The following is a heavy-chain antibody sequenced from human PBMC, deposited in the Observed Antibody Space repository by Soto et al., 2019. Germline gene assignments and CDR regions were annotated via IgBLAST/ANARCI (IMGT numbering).Heavy chain of an antibody. V-gene: IGHV4-34*01. J-gene: IGHJ2*01. CDR3: ARESHDILTGPPWVWYFDL. Sequence: QVQLQQWGAGPLRPLETLSLTCGVSGGSFSGYYWAWIRQSPGKGLEWIGEINDRGSINYDTSLKSRVSISVDTSKNHYSLNLRSVPAADTAVYYCARESHDILTGPPWVWYFDLWGRGTLVTVSS. CDR2: INDRGSI. CDR1: GGSFSGYY. D-gene: IGHD3-9*01.